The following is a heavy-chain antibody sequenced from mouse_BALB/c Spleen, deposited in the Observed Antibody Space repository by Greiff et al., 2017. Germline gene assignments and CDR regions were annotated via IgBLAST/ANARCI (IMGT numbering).Heavy chain of an antibody. CDR2: ISYSGST. CDR3: AKETSEYYFDY. CDR1: GYSITSDYA. Sequence: EVQLQESGPGLVKPSQSLSLTCTVTGYSITSDYAWNWIRQFPGNQLEWMGYISYSGSTSYNPSLKSRISITRDTSKNQFFLQLNSVTTEDTATYYCAKETSEYYFDYWGQGTTLTVSS. V-gene: IGHV3-2*02. J-gene: IGHJ2*01.